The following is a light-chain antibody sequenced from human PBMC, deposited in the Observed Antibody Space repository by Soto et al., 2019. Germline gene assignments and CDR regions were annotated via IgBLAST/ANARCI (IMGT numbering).Light chain of an antibody. Sequence: DIQMTQSPSTLSASVGDRITITCRASQSISSSLAWYQQKPGKAPKLLIYMASNLESGVPSRFSGSGSGTEFTLTISSLQADDFAIYYCQQYNGYRLAFGGGTKVDIK. V-gene: IGKV1-5*03. CDR2: MAS. CDR1: QSISSS. CDR3: QQYNGYRLA. J-gene: IGKJ4*01.